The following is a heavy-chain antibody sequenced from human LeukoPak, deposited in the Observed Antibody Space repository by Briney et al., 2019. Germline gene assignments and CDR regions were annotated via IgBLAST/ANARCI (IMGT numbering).Heavy chain of an antibody. CDR1: GFTFSTYS. J-gene: IGHJ4*02. D-gene: IGHD2-21*02. CDR3: AKGKWETASYDPWDY. Sequence: GGSLRLSCAASGFTFSTYSMNWVRLAPGKGLEWVSGISGSGDTTNYADSVRGRFTISRDSSKNTLYLQMNNLGAEDTAVYFCAKGKWETASYDPWDYWGQGTLVTVSS. CDR2: ISGSGDTT. V-gene: IGHV3-23*01.